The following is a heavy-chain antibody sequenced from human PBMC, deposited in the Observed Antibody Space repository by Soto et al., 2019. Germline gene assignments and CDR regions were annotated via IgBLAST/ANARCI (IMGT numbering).Heavy chain of an antibody. CDR1: RYTFTTYG. CDR3: ARDRGCSGGSCFDTFDI. V-gene: IGHV1-18*01. D-gene: IGHD2-15*01. CDR2: ISAHNDNA. J-gene: IGHJ3*02. Sequence: ASVKVSCKASRYTFTTYGFSWVRQAPGQGLEWMGWISAHNDNARYAQKLQGRVTMTTDTSTSTAYMELRSLRSDDTAVYYSARDRGCSGGSCFDTFDIWGQGTMVTVSS.